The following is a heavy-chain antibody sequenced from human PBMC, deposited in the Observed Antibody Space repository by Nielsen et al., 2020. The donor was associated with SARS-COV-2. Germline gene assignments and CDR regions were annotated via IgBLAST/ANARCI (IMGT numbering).Heavy chain of an antibody. V-gene: IGHV1-18*01. J-gene: IGHJ4*02. D-gene: IGHD4-17*01. CDR1: GYTFTAYG. CDR3: ARARAGGDTGDY. Sequence: ASVKVSCKASGYTFTAYGFSWVRQAPGQGLEWMGWISAYNGNTNYAQKLQGRVTMTTDTSTSTAYMELRSLRSDDTAVYYCARARAGGDTGDYWGQGTLVTVSS. CDR2: ISAYNGNT.